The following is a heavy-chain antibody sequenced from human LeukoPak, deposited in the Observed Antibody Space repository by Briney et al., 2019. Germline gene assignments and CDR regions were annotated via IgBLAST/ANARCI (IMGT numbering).Heavy chain of an antibody. CDR3: ANFWSGYPYYFDY. V-gene: IGHV4-59*04. Sequence: SETLSLTCTVSGGSISSYYWSWIRQPAGKGLEWIGSIYHSGSTYYNPSLKSRVTISVDTSKNQFSLKLSSVTAADTAVYYCANFWSGYPYYFDYWGQGTLVTVSS. J-gene: IGHJ4*02. CDR1: GGSISSYY. CDR2: IYHSGST. D-gene: IGHD3-3*01.